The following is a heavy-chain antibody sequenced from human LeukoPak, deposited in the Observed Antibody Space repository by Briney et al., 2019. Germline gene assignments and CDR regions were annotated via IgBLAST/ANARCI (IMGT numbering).Heavy chain of an antibody. Sequence: SVKVSCKASGGTFSSYAISWVRQAPGQGLEWMGGIIPIFGTANYAQRFQGRVTITADKSTSTAYMELSSLRSEDTAVYYCARDWSVPAATYYYYGMDVWGKGTTVTVSS. CDR3: ARDWSVPAATYYYYGMDV. V-gene: IGHV1-69*06. D-gene: IGHD2-2*01. CDR2: IIPIFGTA. CDR1: GGTFSSYA. J-gene: IGHJ6*04.